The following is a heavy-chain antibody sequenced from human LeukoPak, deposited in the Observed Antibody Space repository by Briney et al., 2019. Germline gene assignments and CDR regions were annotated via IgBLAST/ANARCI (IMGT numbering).Heavy chain of an antibody. CDR3: ARSPRDSSSWYWFDP. CDR2: INPNSGGT. V-gene: IGHV1-2*02. J-gene: IGHJ5*02. Sequence: ASVKVSCKASGYTFTGYYIHWVRQAPGQGLEWMGWINPNSGGTNYAQKFQGRVTMTRDTSNSTAYMELSRLRSDDTAVYYCARSPRDSSSWYWFDPWGQGTLVTVSS. D-gene: IGHD6-13*01. CDR1: GYTFTGYY.